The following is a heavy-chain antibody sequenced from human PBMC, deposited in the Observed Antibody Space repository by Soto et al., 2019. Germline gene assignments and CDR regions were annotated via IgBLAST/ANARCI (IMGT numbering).Heavy chain of an antibody. CDR2: MNPNSGNT. D-gene: IGHD3-9*01. CDR3: ARLEMATISTGALDGMDV. J-gene: IGHJ6*02. V-gene: IGHV1-8*01. Sequence: QVQLVQSGAEVKKPGASVKVSCKASGYTFTSYDINWVRQATGQGLEWMGWMNPNSGNTGYAQKFQGRVTMTRTTSISTAYMELSSLRSEDTAVYYCARLEMATISTGALDGMDVWGQGTTVTVSS. CDR1: GYTFTSYD.